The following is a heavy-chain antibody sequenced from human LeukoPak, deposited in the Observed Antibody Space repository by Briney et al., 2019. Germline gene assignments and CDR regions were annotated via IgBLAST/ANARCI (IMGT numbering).Heavy chain of an antibody. D-gene: IGHD1-14*01. CDR3: TRHGTAPYYYHYYMDV. CDR1: GGSISGSSYY. V-gene: IGHV4-39*01. Sequence: SETLSLTCTVSGGSISGSSYYWGWIRQPPGKGLEWIGSIYYSGSTYYNPSLKGRVTISVDTSKNQFSLKLSSVTAADTAVYYCTRHGTAPYYYHYYMDVWGKGTTVTVSS. J-gene: IGHJ6*03. CDR2: IYYSGST.